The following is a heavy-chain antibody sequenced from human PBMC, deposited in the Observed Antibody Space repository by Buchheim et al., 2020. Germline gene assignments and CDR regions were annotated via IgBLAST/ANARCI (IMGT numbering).Heavy chain of an antibody. CDR3: ARGAIIFTSGDPLYSFDY. V-gene: IGHV4-39*07. CDR2: IYYSGST. CDR1: GGSISSSSYY. J-gene: IGHJ4*02. Sequence: QLQLQESGPGLVKPSETLSLTCTVSGGSISSSSYYWGWIRQPPGKGLEWIGSIYYSGSTYYNPSLKSRVTISVDTSKNQFSLKLGSGTAPDTAVYYCARGAIIFTSGDPLYSFDYGGKGTL. D-gene: IGHD4-17*01.